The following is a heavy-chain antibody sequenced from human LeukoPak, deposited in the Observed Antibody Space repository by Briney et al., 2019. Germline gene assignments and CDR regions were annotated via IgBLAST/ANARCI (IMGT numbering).Heavy chain of an antibody. V-gene: IGHV1-46*01. Sequence: GASVKVSCKASGYTFTSYYMHWVRQAPGQGLEWMGIINPSGGSTSYAQKFQGRVTMTRDTSTSTVYMELSSLRAEDTAVYYCASSITMVRGVIITAQFDYWGQGTLVTVSS. CDR3: ASSITMVRGVIITAQFDY. D-gene: IGHD3-10*01. CDR2: INPSGGST. J-gene: IGHJ4*02. CDR1: GYTFTSYY.